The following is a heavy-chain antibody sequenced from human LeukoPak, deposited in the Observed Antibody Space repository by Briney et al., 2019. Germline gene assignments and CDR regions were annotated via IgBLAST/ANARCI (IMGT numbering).Heavy chain of an antibody. J-gene: IGHJ4*02. Sequence: ASVKVSCKASGYTFTDYYMHWVRQAPGQGLAWMGWINPNTGGTNYAQKFQGRVTMTRDMSISTAYMELSRLTSDDTAVYYRARVYGDHYGSGVIDYWGQGTLVTVSS. CDR3: ARVYGDHYGSGVIDY. D-gene: IGHD3-10*01. CDR2: INPNTGGT. V-gene: IGHV1-2*02. CDR1: GYTFTDYY.